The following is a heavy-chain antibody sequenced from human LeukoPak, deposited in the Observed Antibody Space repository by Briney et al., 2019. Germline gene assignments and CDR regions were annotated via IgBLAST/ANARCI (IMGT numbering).Heavy chain of an antibody. CDR1: GGSISSSSYY. Sequence: SETLSLTCTVSGGSISSSSYYWTWIRRPPGKGLEWIGFINYSGSSDYNPSLKSRVTISVDTSKNQFSLKLNSVTAADTAVYYCARRTYYDILTGYKYWYFDLWGRGTLVTVSS. D-gene: IGHD3-9*01. CDR3: ARRTYYDILTGYKYWYFDL. J-gene: IGHJ2*01. V-gene: IGHV4-61*01. CDR2: INYSGSS.